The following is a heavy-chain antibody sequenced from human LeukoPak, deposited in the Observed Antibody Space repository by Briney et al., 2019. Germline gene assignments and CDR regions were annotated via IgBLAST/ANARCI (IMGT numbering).Heavy chain of an antibody. J-gene: IGHJ5*02. CDR1: GFTFSNYN. V-gene: IGHV3-21*01. Sequence: PGGSLRLSCAASGFTFSNYNMNWVRQAPGKGLEWVSSISSSGSYIYYADSVKGRFTISRDNAKNSVYLQMNSLRPEDAAVYYCSRDRLGGLDLWGQGTLVTVSS. D-gene: IGHD5-12*01. CDR2: ISSSGSYI. CDR3: SRDRLGGLDL.